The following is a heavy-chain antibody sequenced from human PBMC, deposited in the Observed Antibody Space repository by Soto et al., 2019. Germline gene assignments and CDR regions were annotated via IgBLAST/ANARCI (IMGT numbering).Heavy chain of an antibody. CDR1: GFTFSSYP. Sequence: PGGSLRLSCEASGFTFSSYPMHWVRQAPGKGLEWVTVISYDGGNQYYADSVKVRFTISRDNSKDTLYLQMHSLRSDDTAVYFCARGPITQTSFIDHWGQGTLVTVYS. CDR2: ISYDGGNQ. CDR3: ARGPITQTSFIDH. V-gene: IGHV3-30-3*01. D-gene: IGHD1-20*01. J-gene: IGHJ4*02.